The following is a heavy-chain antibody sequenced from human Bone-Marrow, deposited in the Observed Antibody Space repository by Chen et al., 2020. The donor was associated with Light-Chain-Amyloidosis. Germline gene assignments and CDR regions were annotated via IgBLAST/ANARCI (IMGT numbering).Heavy chain of an antibody. CDR1: GFAFSSYA. CDR3: AKDISYDDILPGYPADAFDI. CDR2: ISGGGGRR. Sequence: EVQLVESGGGLLQRGGSLRLSCAASGFAFSSYAMSWVRQAPGKGLGWGSTISGGGGRRFSGASVKGRFTNSRDNSKNALFLKMNGLRAEDTAVYYCAKDISYDDILPGYPADAFDIWGQGTMVTVSS. J-gene: IGHJ3*02. V-gene: IGHV3-23*04. D-gene: IGHD3-9*01.